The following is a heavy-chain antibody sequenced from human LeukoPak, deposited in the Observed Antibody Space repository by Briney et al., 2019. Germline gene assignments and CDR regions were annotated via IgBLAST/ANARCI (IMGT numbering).Heavy chain of an antibody. CDR1: GYTFTSYY. J-gene: IGHJ3*02. V-gene: IGHV1-46*01. CDR2: INPSGGST. Sequence: ASVKVSCKASGYTFTSYYMHWVRQAPGQGLEWMGIINPSGGSTSYAQKFQGRVTMTRDTSTSTVYMELSSLRSEDTAVYYCARDAYYDILTGSTEAFDIWGQGTMVTVSS. D-gene: IGHD3-9*01. CDR3: ARDAYYDILTGSTEAFDI.